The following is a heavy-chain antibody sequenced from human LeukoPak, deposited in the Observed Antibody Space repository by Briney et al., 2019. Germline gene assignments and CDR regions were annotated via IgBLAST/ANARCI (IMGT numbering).Heavy chain of an antibody. Sequence: ASVKVSCKASGYTFTAYYIHWVRQAPGQGLEWMGWITPNSGGTNYAQKFQGRVTITRDTSISTAYMELNRLTSDDTAVYYCARGVSVGDISHCSGGSCSLYYFDYWGQGTLVTVSS. CDR1: GYTFTAYY. D-gene: IGHD2-15*01. CDR3: ARGVSVGDISHCSGGSCSLYYFDY. J-gene: IGHJ4*02. CDR2: ITPNSGGT. V-gene: IGHV1-2*02.